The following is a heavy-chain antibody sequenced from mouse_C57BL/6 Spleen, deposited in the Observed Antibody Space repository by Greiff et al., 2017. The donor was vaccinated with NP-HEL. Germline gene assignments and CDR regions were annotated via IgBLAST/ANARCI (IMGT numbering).Heavy chain of an antibody. J-gene: IGHJ3*01. Sequence: EVMLVESGGGLVKPGGSLKLSCAASGFTFSSYAMSWVRQTPEKRLEWVATISDDGSYTYYPDNVKGRFTISRDNSKNNLYLQMSHLKSEDTAMFYCARGGHYYGSSPFAYWGQGTLVTVSA. CDR2: ISDDGSYT. D-gene: IGHD1-1*01. V-gene: IGHV5-4*03. CDR3: ARGGHYYGSSPFAY. CDR1: GFTFSSYA.